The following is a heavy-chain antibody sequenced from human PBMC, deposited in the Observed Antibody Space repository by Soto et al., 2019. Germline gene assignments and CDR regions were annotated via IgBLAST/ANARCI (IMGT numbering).Heavy chain of an antibody. J-gene: IGHJ4*02. V-gene: IGHV4-34*01. D-gene: IGHD3-22*01. CDR3: ARAKYYYDSSGYNPFDY. CDR2: INHSGST. CDR1: GGSFSGYY. Sequence: ETLSLTCAVDGGSFSGYYCSWIREPRGKGLEWIGEINHSGSTNYNPSLKSRVTISVDTSKNQFSLKLSSVTAADTAVYYCARAKYYYDSSGYNPFDYWGQGTLVTVS.